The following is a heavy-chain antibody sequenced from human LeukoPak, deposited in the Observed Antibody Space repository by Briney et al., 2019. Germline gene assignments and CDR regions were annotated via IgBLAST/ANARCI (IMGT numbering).Heavy chain of an antibody. J-gene: IGHJ5*02. CDR2: IYYSGST. CDR1: GGPISSGDYY. V-gene: IGHV4-30-4*01. CDR3: ARALKEIVVVVAATKVWFDP. D-gene: IGHD2-15*01. Sequence: PSETLSLTCTVSGGPISSGDYYWSWIRQPPGKGLEWIGYIYYSGSTYYNPSLKSRVTISVDTSKNQFSLKLSSVTAADTAVYYCARALKEIVVVVAATKVWFDPWGQGTLVTVSS.